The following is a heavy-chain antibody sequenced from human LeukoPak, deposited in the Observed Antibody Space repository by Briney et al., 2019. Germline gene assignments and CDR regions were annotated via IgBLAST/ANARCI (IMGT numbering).Heavy chain of an antibody. CDR2: IYPGDSDN. J-gene: IGHJ6*03. CDR1: GYRFTSYW. CDR3: ARVARYYGSGSYLASSYYYYYMDV. D-gene: IGHD3-10*01. V-gene: IGHV5-51*01. Sequence: GEALKISCKGSGYRFTSYWIGWVPQMPGKGLAWMGIIYPGDSDNRYSPPFQGQVTISADKSISTAYLQWSSLKASDTAMYYCARVARYYGSGSYLASSYYYYYMDVWGKGTTVTISS.